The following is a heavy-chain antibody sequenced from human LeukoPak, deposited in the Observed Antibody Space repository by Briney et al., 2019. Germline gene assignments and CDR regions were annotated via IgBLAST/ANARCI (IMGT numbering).Heavy chain of an antibody. D-gene: IGHD2-15*01. CDR3: AKGPCSGGSCYSPYYYGMDV. CDR1: GFTFSSYG. CDR2: ISYDGSNK. V-gene: IGHV3-30*18. J-gene: IGHJ6*02. Sequence: GGSLRLSCAASGFTFSSYGMHWVRQAPGKGLGWVAVISYDGSNKYYADSVKGRFTISRDNSKNTLYLQMNSLRAQDTAVYYCAKGPCSGGSCYSPYYYGMDVWGQGTTVTVSS.